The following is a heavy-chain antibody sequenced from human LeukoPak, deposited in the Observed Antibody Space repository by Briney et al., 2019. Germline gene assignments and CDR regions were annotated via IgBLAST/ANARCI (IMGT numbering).Heavy chain of an antibody. Sequence: PSETLSLNCTVSGGSISSGDYYWSWIRQPPAKGLEWIGYIDYIGSTYYNPSLKSRVTISVDTSKNQFSLKLSSVTAADTAVYYCARTAVLRYFDWLSIGFDYWGQGTLVTVSS. D-gene: IGHD3-9*01. V-gene: IGHV4-30-4*08. CDR3: ARTAVLRYFDWLSIGFDY. J-gene: IGHJ4*02. CDR2: IDYIGST. CDR1: GGSISSGDYY.